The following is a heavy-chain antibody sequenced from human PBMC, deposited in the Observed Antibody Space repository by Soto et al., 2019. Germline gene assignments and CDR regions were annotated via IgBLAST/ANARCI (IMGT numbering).Heavy chain of an antibody. CDR3: ARRAYAVLLWFGESSNWFDP. CDR1: GGSISSSSYY. CDR2: IHNSGSP. Sequence: TSEILSLTCTVSGGSISSSSYYWGWIRQPPGKGLEWIGHIHNSGSPYNNPSLKSRVTISADTSKNQFSLKLSSVTAADTAVYYCARRAYAVLLWFGESSNWFDPWGQGTLVTVST. V-gene: IGHV4-39*07. J-gene: IGHJ5*02. D-gene: IGHD3-10*01.